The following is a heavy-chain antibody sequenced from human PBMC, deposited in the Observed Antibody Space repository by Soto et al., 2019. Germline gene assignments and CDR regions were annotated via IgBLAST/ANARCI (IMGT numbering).Heavy chain of an antibody. J-gene: IGHJ6*02. D-gene: IGHD1-1*01. CDR1: GYSFTSYW. Sequence: GESLKISCKGSGYSFTSYWIGWVRQMPGKGLEWMGIIYPGDSDTRYSPSFQGQVTISADKSISTAYLQWSSLKASDTAMYYCARVGTTGTTIYAYSYYGMDVWGQGTTVTVSS. V-gene: IGHV5-51*01. CDR3: ARVGTTGTTIYAYSYYGMDV. CDR2: IYPGDSDT.